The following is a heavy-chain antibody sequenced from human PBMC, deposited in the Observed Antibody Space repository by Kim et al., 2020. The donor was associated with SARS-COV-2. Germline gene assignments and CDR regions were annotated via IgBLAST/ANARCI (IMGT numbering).Heavy chain of an antibody. CDR2: INAGNGNT. D-gene: IGHD1-26*01. J-gene: IGHJ4*02. Sequence: ASVKVSCKASGYTFTSYAMHWVRQAPGQRLEWMGWINAGNGNTKYSQKFQGRVAITRDTSASTAYMELSSLRSEDTAVYYCAILREEYLATGWGQGTLVTVSS. CDR1: GYTFTSYA. CDR3: AILREEYLATG. V-gene: IGHV1-3*01.